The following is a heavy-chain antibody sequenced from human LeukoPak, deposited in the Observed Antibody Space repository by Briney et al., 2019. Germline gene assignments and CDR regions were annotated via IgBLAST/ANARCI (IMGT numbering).Heavy chain of an antibody. CDR3: ARVVGWAAAGVDY. D-gene: IGHD6-13*01. J-gene: IGHJ4*02. CDR2: IYHSGST. V-gene: IGHV4-4*02. Sequence: ASETLSLTCTVSGVSISSSNWWSWVRQPPGKGLQWIGEIYHSGSTNYNPSLKSRVTISVDKSKNQFSLELSSVTAADTAVYYCARVVGWAAAGVDYWGQGTLVTVSS. CDR1: GVSISSSNW.